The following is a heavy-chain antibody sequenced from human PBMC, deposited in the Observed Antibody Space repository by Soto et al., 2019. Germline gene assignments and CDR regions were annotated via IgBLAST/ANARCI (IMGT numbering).Heavy chain of an antibody. V-gene: IGHV4-59*01. CDR1: GGSISSYY. J-gene: IGHJ3*02. CDR3: ARAQSYYGAFDI. Sequence: PSETLSLTCTVSGGSISSYYWSWIRQPPGKGLEWIGYIYYSGSTNYSPSLKSRVTISVDTSKNQFSLKLSSVTAADTAVYYCARAQSYYGAFDIWGQGTMVTVSS. CDR2: IYYSGST. D-gene: IGHD1-26*01.